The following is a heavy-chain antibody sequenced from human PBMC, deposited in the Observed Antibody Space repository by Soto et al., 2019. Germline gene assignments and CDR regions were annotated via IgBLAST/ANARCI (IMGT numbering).Heavy chain of an antibody. CDR3: AKDPIKWQQLGAFDY. Sequence: GGSLRLSCSASGFTFSSYAMHWVRQAPGKGLEWVSVISCNGSNTYYADSVKGRFTISRDNSKNTLYLQMNSLRAEDTAVYYCAKDPIKWQQLGAFDYWGQGTLVTVSS. CDR2: ISCNGSNT. D-gene: IGHD6-13*01. J-gene: IGHJ4*02. V-gene: IGHV3-64*04. CDR1: GFTFSSYA.